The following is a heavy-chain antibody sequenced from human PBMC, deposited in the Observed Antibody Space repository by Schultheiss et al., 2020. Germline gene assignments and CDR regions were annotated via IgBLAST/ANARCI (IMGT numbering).Heavy chain of an antibody. V-gene: IGHV4-34*01. CDR3: ARDRRYPDGKRWFDP. CDR2: IYYSGST. J-gene: IGHJ5*02. D-gene: IGHD1-14*01. Sequence: SETLSLTCAVDGGSFSDYYGSWIRQPPGKGLEWIGSIYYSGSTYYNPSLKSRVTISVDTSKNQFSLKLSSVTAADTAVYYCARDRRYPDGKRWFDPWGQGTLVTVSS. CDR1: GGSFSDYY.